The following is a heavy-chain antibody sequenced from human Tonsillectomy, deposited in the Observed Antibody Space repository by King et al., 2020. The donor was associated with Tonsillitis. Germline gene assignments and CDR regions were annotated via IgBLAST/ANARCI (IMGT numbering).Heavy chain of an antibody. CDR3: AREGSMAHKGIYYYYGMDV. CDR2: IIPIFGTA. Sequence: VQLVESGAEVKKPGSSVKVSCTASGGTFSSYAISWVRQAPGQGLEWMGGIIPIFGTANYAQKFQGRVTITADESTSTAYMELSSLRSEDTAVYYCAREGSMAHKGIYYYYGMDVWGRGTTVTVSS. D-gene: IGHD2/OR15-2a*01. V-gene: IGHV1-69*01. CDR1: GGTFSSYA. J-gene: IGHJ6*02.